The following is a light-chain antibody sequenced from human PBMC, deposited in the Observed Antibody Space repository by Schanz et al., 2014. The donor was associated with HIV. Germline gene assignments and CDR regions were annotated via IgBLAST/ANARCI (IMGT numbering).Light chain of an antibody. Sequence: QSVLTQPASVSGSPGQSITISCTGTSSDVGAYNYVSWYQHHPGKAPTLMIYDVSNRPSGISNRFSGSKSGNTASLTISGLRAEDESDYYCSSCSPTNTCTFGGGTKVTVL. CDR1: SSDVGAYNY. CDR2: DVS. CDR3: SSCSPTNTCT. J-gene: IGLJ3*02. V-gene: IGLV2-14*03.